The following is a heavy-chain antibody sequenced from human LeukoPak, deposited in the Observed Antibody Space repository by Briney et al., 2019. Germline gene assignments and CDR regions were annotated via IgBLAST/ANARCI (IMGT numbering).Heavy chain of an antibody. CDR1: GYSFTSYW. CDR2: IYPGDSDT. J-gene: IGHJ4*02. Sequence: GESLKISCKGSGYSFTSYWIGWVRQMPGKGLEWMGIIYPGDSDTRHSPSFQGQVTISADKSISTAYLQWSSLKASDTAMYYCARLAYCGGDCYSFSFDYWGQGTLVTVSS. V-gene: IGHV5-51*01. D-gene: IGHD2-21*02. CDR3: ARLAYCGGDCYSFSFDY.